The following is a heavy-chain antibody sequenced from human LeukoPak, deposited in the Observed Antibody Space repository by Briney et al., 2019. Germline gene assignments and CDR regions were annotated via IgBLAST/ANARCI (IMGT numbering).Heavy chain of an antibody. CDR1: GFTFSNCW. Sequence: QPGGSLRVSCAASGFTFSNCWMNWVRQAPGKGLEWVSYISSSGSTKYYADSVKGRFTISRDNARNSLYLQMNSLRAEDTAVYFCARGGLSIMGYWGQGTLVTVSS. D-gene: IGHD2/OR15-2a*01. V-gene: IGHV3-48*01. CDR3: ARGGLSIMGY. CDR2: ISSSGSTK. J-gene: IGHJ4*02.